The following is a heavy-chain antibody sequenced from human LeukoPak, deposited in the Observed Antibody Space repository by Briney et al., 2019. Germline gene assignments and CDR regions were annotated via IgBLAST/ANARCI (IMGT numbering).Heavy chain of an antibody. V-gene: IGHV1-8*01. D-gene: IGHD7-27*01. CDR2: MSPNSGDT. CDR3: ARGPPNWGYDY. Sequence: ASVKLSCKSSGYTFTSYDFNWVRHATGQRPEGMGWMSPNSGDTGYAQKFQDRVTMTSSTSISTAYMELSSLRSDDTAVYYCARGPPNWGYDYWGPGTLVTVSS. CDR1: GYTFTSYD. J-gene: IGHJ4*02.